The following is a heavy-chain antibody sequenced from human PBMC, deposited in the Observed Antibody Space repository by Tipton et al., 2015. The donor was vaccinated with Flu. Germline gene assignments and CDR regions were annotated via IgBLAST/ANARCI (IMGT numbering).Heavy chain of an antibody. CDR3: ARDRHSGSYYENDAFDI. Sequence: TLSLTCSVSGDSIGRAYCWGWIRQPPGKGLEWIGNICQSGSTYDNPSLKSRVTISVDTSKNQFSLKLSSVTAADTAVYYCARDRHSGSYYENDAFDIWGQGTMVTVSS. J-gene: IGHJ3*02. D-gene: IGHD1-26*01. CDR2: ICQSGST. V-gene: IGHV4-38-2*02. CDR1: GDSIGRAYC.